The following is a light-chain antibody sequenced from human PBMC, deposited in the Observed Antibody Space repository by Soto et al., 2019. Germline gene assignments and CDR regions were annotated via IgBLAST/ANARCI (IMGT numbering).Light chain of an antibody. CDR2: AAS. CDR3: HQRSNCPPLT. V-gene: IGKV3-11*01. J-gene: IGKJ1*01. CDR1: QSVRSY. Sequence: EIVLTQSQAPLSLSPGEIATISCRASQSVRSYLAWYQHKPGQAPMLLIYAASNRATGIPARFSGSGSGTDFTLTISSLEPEDFGVYYCHQRSNCPPLTFGHRTKVQIE.